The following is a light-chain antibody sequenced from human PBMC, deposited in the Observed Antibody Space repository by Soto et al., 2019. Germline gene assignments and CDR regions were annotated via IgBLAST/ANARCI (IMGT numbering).Light chain of an antibody. CDR1: SSNIGAGYD. V-gene: IGLV1-40*01. J-gene: IGLJ2*01. CDR3: QSYDSSLGGKV. Sequence: QSVLTQPPSVSGAPGQRVTISCTGSSSNIGAGYDVHWYQQLPGTAPKLLIYSDTHRPSGVPDRFSGSKSGTSASLAITGLQAEDEADYYCQSYDSSLGGKVFGGGTKLIVL. CDR2: SDT.